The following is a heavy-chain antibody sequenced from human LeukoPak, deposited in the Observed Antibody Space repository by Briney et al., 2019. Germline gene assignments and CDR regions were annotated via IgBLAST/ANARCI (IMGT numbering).Heavy chain of an antibody. CDR2: MNPNSGNT. J-gene: IGHJ6*02. CDR1: GYTFTSYD. CDR3: ARFPVVAAHQTCYYYGMDV. D-gene: IGHD2-15*01. V-gene: IGHV1-8*01. Sequence: ASVKVSCKASGYTFTSYDINWVRQATGQGLEWMGWMNPNSGNTGYAQKFQGRVTMTRNTSISTAYMELSSLRSEDTAVYYCARFPVVAAHQTCYYYGMDVWGQGTTVTVSS.